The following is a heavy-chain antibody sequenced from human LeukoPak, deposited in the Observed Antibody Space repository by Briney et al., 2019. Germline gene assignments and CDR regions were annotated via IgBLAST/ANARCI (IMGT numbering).Heavy chain of an antibody. CDR2: IWYNGNKK. J-gene: IGHJ4*02. Sequence: GTSLRLSCVGSGFSFGRYGMNRVRQAPGKGLEWLAVIWYNGNKKYYSVSVKGRFTISRDTSKNTLFLQMNSLRAEDTAVYYCAKDLGGCTNGLCSYYFDHWGQGTLVTVSS. D-gene: IGHD2-8*01. V-gene: IGHV3-33*03. CDR1: GFSFGRYG. CDR3: AKDLGGCTNGLCSYYFDH.